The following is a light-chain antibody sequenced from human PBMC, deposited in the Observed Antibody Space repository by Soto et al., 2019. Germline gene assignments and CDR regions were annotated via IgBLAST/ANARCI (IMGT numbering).Light chain of an antibody. CDR1: QSISSW. Sequence: DIQMTQSPSTLSASVGDRVTITCRASQSISSWLAWYQQKPGKAPNLLIYKASSLESGVPPRFSGSGSGTEFTLTISSLQPDDFATYHCQQYKSYPWTFGQGTKVEIK. CDR2: KAS. CDR3: QQYKSYPWT. J-gene: IGKJ1*01. V-gene: IGKV1-5*03.